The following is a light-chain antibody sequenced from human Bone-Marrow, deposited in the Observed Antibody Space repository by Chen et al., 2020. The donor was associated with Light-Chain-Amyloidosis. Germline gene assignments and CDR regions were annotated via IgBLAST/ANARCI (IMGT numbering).Light chain of an antibody. CDR3: QVWDRSSDRPV. CDR2: DDS. Sequence: SYVLTQPSSVSVAPGQTATIAFGGNNIGSTSVHWYQQTPGQAPLLVVYDDSVRPSGIPERLSGSNSGNTSTLPISRVEAGDEADYYCQVWDRSSDRPVFGGGTKLTVL. J-gene: IGLJ3*02. CDR1: NIGSTS. V-gene: IGLV3-21*02.